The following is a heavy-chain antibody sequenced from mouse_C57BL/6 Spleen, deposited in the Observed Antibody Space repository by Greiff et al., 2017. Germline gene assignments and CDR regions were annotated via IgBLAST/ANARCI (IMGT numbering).Heavy chain of an antibody. V-gene: IGHV10-1*01. J-gene: IGHJ4*01. Sequence: EVILVESGGGLVQPKGSLKLSCAASGFCFNTYAMNWVRQAPGKGLEWVARIRSKSNNYATYSADSVIDRFTIYRDDSERMVYLQMDKLKTEDTAMYYCVRHSGFLYAMDYWGQGTSVTVSS. CDR1: GFCFNTYA. CDR2: IRSKSNNYAT. CDR3: VRHSGFLYAMDY.